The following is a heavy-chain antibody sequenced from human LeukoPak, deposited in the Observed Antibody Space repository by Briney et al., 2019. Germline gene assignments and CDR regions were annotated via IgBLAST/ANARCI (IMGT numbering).Heavy chain of an antibody. D-gene: IGHD3-10*01. CDR1: GFTFSSYW. CDR3: ASIIPRKGSDY. CDR2: INSDGSST. Sequence: PGGSLRLSCAASGFTFSSYWMHWVRHAPGKGLMWVSRINSDGSSTSYADSVKGRFTISRDNAKNTLYLQMNSLRAEDTAVYYCASIIPRKGSDYWGQGTLVTVSS. J-gene: IGHJ4*02. V-gene: IGHV3-74*01.